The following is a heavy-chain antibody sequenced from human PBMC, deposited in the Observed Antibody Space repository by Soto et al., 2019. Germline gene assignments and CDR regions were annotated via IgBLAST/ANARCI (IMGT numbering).Heavy chain of an antibody. CDR3: ARDTIYYNTTDYSFDY. CDR1: GYPFTTYY. V-gene: IGHV1-46*03. D-gene: IGHD3-22*01. CDR2: INPSGGST. J-gene: IGHJ4*02. Sequence: ASVKVSCKASGYPFTTYYMHWVRQALGQGLEWMGIINPSGGSTTYAQKFQGRVIMTRDTSTSTLYMELTSLRSEDTAVYYCARDTIYYNTTDYSFDYWGQGTLVTVSS.